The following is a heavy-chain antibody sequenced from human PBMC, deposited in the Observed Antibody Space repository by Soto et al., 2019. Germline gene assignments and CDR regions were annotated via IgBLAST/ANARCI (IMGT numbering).Heavy chain of an antibody. V-gene: IGHV4-39*07. D-gene: IGHD1-26*01. CDR2: IFHSGTT. J-gene: IGHJ4*02. Sequence: SETLSLTCTVSGGSISNNDYYWSWIRQPPGKGLEWIGSIFHSGTTSYNPSLKSRLTISVDTSKNQFSLKLNSVTAADTAVYYCVRDRGSHYWGQGTLVTVS. CDR3: VRDRGSHY. CDR1: GGSISNNDYY.